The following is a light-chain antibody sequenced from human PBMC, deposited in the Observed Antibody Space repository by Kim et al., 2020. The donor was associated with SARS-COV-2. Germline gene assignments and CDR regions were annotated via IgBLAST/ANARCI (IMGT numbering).Light chain of an antibody. CDR3: QSYDGTGWV. Sequence: NFMLTQPPSVSGSPGETLTISCTRTGGSIATGYVHWYQQRPGRSPTTVIYEDDQRPSGVPDRFSASVDSSSNAASLIISGLETEDEADYYCQSYDGTGWVFGGGTQPTVL. V-gene: IGLV6-57*01. CDR1: GGSIATGY. CDR2: EDD. J-gene: IGLJ3*02.